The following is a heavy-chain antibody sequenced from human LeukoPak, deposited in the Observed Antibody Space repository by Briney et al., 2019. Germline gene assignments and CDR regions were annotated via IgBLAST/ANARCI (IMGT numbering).Heavy chain of an antibody. V-gene: IGHV3-30*18. D-gene: IGHD4/OR15-4a*01. CDR2: LSSDRGST. J-gene: IGHJ6*02. CDR1: GFPFTDFD. Sequence: PGGSLRLSCAASGFPFTDFDIHWVRQAPGKGLEWVALLSSDRGSTYFAHSVKGRFTISTDNSRNTLYLQMNSLRPEDTAVYYCAKCCPMDVWGQGTTVTVSS. CDR3: AKCCPMDV.